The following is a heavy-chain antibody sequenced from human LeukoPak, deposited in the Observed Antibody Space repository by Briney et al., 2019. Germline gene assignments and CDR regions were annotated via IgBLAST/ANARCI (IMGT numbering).Heavy chain of an antibody. CDR3: AREGYYYDSSGYLSTPLDY. Sequence: GGSLRLSCAASGFTFSSYGMHWVRQAPGKGLEWVAVIWYDGSNKYYADSVKGRFTISRDNSKNTLYLQMNSLRAEDAAVYYCAREGYYYDSSGYLSTPLDYWGQGTLVTISS. D-gene: IGHD3-22*01. CDR2: IWYDGSNK. CDR1: GFTFSSYG. J-gene: IGHJ4*02. V-gene: IGHV3-33*01.